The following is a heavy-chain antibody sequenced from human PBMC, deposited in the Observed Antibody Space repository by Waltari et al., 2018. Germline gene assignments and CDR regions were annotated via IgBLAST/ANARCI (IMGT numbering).Heavy chain of an antibody. CDR2: MNPHSGKS. D-gene: IGHD7-27*01. V-gene: IGHV1-8*03. CDR3: VRGLTGDFDY. CDR1: GYTFTSYE. J-gene: IGHJ4*02. Sequence: QVQLVQSGAEVRKPGASVNVSCKASGYTFTSYEINWLRQATGQGLEWVGWMNPHSGKSGSAQEFQGRVSFTSNTSISTAYMELSSLTSEDTAVYYCVRGLTGDFDYWGQGTLVTVSS.